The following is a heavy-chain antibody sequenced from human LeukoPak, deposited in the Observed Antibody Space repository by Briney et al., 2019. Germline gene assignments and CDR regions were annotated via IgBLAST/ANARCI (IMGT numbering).Heavy chain of an antibody. Sequence: ASVKVSCKASGYTFTTYNINWVRQAPGQGLEWMGWISGYNGNTNYAQKLQGRVTMTTDTSTSTAYMELRSLRSDDTAVYYCAREGHWGYYMDVWGKGTTVTVSS. J-gene: IGHJ6*03. CDR3: AREGHWGYYMDV. CDR1: GYTFTTYN. V-gene: IGHV1-18*01. D-gene: IGHD3-16*01. CDR2: ISGYNGNT.